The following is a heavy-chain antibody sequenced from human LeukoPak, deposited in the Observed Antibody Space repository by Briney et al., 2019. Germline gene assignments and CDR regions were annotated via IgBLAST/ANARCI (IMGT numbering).Heavy chain of an antibody. V-gene: IGHV3-48*03. CDR2: ISPTGKTT. Sequence: PGGSLRLSCAASGFTFSGSEMHWVRQAPGKGLEWVAYISPTGKTTNYADSVQGRFTVSRDNDKNLIFLQMSSLRAGDTAIYYCARGVVSGHNVLTGYFRAFDYWGQGALVTVSS. CDR3: ARGVVSGHNVLTGYFRAFDY. D-gene: IGHD3-9*01. CDR1: GFTFSGSE. J-gene: IGHJ4*02.